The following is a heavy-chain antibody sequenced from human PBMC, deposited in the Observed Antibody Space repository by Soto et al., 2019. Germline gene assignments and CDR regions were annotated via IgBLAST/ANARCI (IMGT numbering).Heavy chain of an antibody. CDR1: GFTFSSYA. D-gene: IGHD3-16*01. V-gene: IGHV3-23*01. CDR2: ISSSGGST. CDR3: ATLVGERVLITFDS. J-gene: IGHJ4*02. Sequence: PXGSLRLSCAASGFTFSSYAMSWVRQAPGKGLEWVSTISSSGGSTYYADSVKGRFTISRDKSKNTMYLQMNSLRAEDTAVYYCATLVGERVLITFDSWGQGTLVTVSS.